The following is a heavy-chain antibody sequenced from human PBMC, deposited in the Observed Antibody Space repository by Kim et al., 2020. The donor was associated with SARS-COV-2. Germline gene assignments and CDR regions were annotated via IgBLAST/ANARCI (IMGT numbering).Heavy chain of an antibody. Sequence: GGSLRLSCAASGFTFSSYAMSWVRQAPGKGLEWVSAISGSGGSTYYADSVKGRFTISRDNSKNTLYLQMNSLIAEDTAVYYCANVLTAMAGYYSEDGGYWGQGTLVTVSS. V-gene: IGHV3-23*01. J-gene: IGHJ4*02. D-gene: IGHD5-18*01. CDR2: ISGSGGST. CDR1: GFTFSSYA. CDR3: ANVLTAMAGYYSEDGGY.